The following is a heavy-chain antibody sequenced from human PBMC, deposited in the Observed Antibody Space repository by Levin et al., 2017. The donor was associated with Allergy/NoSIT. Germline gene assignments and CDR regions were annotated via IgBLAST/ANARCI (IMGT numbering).Heavy chain of an antibody. CDR1: GFTFSDYG. CDR2: ISGTTIGT. J-gene: IGHJ4*02. CDR3: ARGTFDS. V-gene: IGHV3-23*01. Sequence: GASVKVSCVASGFTFSDYGMNWVRQSPGKGLEWVSLISGTTIGTFYADSVRGRFSVSRDNSKNTLFLQMNSLRAEDTAVYYCARGTFDSWGPGTLVTVSS.